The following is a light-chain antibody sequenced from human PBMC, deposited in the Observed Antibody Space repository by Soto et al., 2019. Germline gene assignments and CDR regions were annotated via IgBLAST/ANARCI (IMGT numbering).Light chain of an antibody. CDR1: QSVSNN. CDR3: QQYNSWPLT. CDR2: GAS. J-gene: IGKJ4*01. V-gene: IGKV3-15*01. Sequence: EIVLTQSPGTLSLSPGERATLSCRASQSVSNNYLAWYQQKPGQAPRLLIYGASIRATSGPANFSGSGSGTEFTLTIGSLQSEDFAVYYCQQYNSWPLTFGGGTKVDIK.